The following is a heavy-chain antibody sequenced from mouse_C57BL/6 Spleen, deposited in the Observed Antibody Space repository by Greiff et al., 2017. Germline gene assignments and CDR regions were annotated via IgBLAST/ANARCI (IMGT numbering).Heavy chain of an antibody. V-gene: IGHV1-39*01. D-gene: IGHD1-1*01. CDR3: AREFITTVVGPFAY. Sequence: VQLKQSGPELVKPGASVKISCKASGYSFTDYNMNWVKQSNGKSLEWIGVINPNYGTTSYNQKFKGKATLTVDQSSSTAYMQLNSLTSEDSAVYYCAREFITTVVGPFAYWGQGTLVTVSA. CDR1: GYSFTDYN. J-gene: IGHJ3*01. CDR2: INPNYGTT.